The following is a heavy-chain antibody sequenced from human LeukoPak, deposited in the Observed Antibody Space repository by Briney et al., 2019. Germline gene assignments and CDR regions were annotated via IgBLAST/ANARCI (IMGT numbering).Heavy chain of an antibody. CDR1: GFTFSSYA. Sequence: GGSLRLSCAASGFTFSSYAMSWVRQAPGKGLEWVSAISGSGGSTYYADSVKGRFTISRDNAKNTLYLQMNSLRAEDTAVYYCARARGGDSLFDYWGQGTLVAVSS. CDR2: ISGSGGST. CDR3: ARARGGDSLFDY. V-gene: IGHV3-23*01. D-gene: IGHD2-21*02. J-gene: IGHJ4*02.